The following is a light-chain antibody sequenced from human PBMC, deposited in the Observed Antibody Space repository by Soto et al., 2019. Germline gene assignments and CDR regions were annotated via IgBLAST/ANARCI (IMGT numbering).Light chain of an antibody. Sequence: EIVLTQSPATLSLSPGERATLSCRASQSVSSHLAWYQQKPGQAPRLLIYDASNRATGIPARFSGSGSGTDFTLTISSLEPEDFAVYYCQQRSNWPLALTFGGGTKVDIK. CDR2: DAS. CDR3: QQRSNWPLALT. J-gene: IGKJ4*01. CDR1: QSVSSH. V-gene: IGKV3-11*01.